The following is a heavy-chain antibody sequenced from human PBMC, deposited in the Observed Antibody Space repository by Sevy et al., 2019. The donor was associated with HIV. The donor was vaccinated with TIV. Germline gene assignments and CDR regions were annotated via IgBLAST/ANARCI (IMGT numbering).Heavy chain of an antibody. CDR3: ARAIHREPLNSFDY. V-gene: IGHV1-2*06. CDR1: GYTFTGYY. J-gene: IGHJ4*02. D-gene: IGHD1-26*01. Sequence: ASVKVSCKAPGYTFTGYYMHWVRQAPGQGLEWMGRINPNSGGTNYAQKFQGRVTMTRDTSISTAYMELSRLRSDDTAVYYCARAIHREPLNSFDYWGQGTLVTVSS. CDR2: INPNSGGT.